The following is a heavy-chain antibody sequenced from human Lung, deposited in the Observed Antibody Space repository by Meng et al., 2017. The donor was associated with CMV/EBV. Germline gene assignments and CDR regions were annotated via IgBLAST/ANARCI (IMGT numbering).Heavy chain of an antibody. V-gene: IGHV1-69*02. CDR1: GGTFSSYT. CDR3: AKWGWGALYGGMDV. CDR2: IIPILGIA. D-gene: IGHD3-16*01. J-gene: IGHJ6*02. Sequence: SXXVSXKTSGGTFSSYTISWVRQAPGQGLEWMGRIIPILGIASYSQKFQGRVTITADKSTSTAYMELSSLRSEDTAVYYCAKWGWGALYGGMDVWGQGATVTVSS.